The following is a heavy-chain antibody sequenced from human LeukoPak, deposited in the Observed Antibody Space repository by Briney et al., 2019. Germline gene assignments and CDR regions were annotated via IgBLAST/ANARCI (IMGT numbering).Heavy chain of an antibody. Sequence: GGSLRLSCAASGFTFNSYSMNWVRQAPGQGLEGISYINAGSTTTYADSVQGRFTISRDNSKNTLYLQMNSLTTDDTALYYCAKDPSSGWYRWSMDVWGQGTTVTVSS. D-gene: IGHD6-19*01. CDR2: INAGSTT. V-gene: IGHV3-48*01. J-gene: IGHJ6*02. CDR1: GFTFNSYS. CDR3: AKDPSSGWYRWSMDV.